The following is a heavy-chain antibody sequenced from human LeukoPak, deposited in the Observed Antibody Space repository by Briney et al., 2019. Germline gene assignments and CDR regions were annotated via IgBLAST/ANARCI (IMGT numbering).Heavy chain of an antibody. D-gene: IGHD1-26*01. CDR3: ARARKLTFSGGSYLIDY. J-gene: IGHJ4*02. CDR2: MNPNSGNT. CDR1: GYTFTSYD. Sequence: ASVKVSCKASGYTFTSYDINWVRQATGQGLEWMGWMNPNSGNTGYAQKFQGRVTMTRNTSISTAYMELSSLRSEDTAVYYCARARKLTFSGGSYLIDYWGQGTLVTVSS. V-gene: IGHV1-8*01.